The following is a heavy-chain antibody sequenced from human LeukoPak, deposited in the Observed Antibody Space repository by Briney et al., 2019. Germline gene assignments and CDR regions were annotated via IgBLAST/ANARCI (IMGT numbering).Heavy chain of an antibody. CDR1: GGSFSGYY. J-gene: IGHJ5*02. V-gene: IGHV4-34*01. D-gene: IGHD1-14*01. Sequence: PSETLSLTCAVYGGSFSGYYWSWIRQPPGKGLEWIGEINHSGSTNYNPSLKSRVTISADTSKNQFSLKLSSVTAADTAVYYCARSRKPNWFDPWGRGTLVTVSS. CDR3: ARSRKPNWFDP. CDR2: INHSGST.